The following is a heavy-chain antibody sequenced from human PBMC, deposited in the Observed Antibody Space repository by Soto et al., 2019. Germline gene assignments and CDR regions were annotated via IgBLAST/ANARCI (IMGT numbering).Heavy chain of an antibody. Sequence: QLTLKESGPTLVKPTQTLTLTCTFSGFSLSTSGVGVGWIRQPPGNALECLALIYWDDDKRYSPSLNSRLTISKDNSKNQVVLTMTNMDPVDTATYYCAHIPNYYQYNWFDPWGQGTLVTVSS. CDR3: AHIPNYYQYNWFDP. V-gene: IGHV2-5*02. CDR1: GFSLSTSGVG. D-gene: IGHD3-10*01. J-gene: IGHJ5*02. CDR2: IYWDDDK.